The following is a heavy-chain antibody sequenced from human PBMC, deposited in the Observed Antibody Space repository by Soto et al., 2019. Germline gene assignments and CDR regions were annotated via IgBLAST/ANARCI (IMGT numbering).Heavy chain of an antibody. CDR2: ISAHNGNT. D-gene: IGHD1-1*01. V-gene: IGHV1-18*01. CDR3: ARGRYGDY. CDR1: GYTFTSYG. Sequence: QVHLVQSGAEGKKPGASVKVSCKASGYTFTSYGITWVRQAPGQGHEWMGWISAHNGNTDYAQKLRGRVIMTRNTTTSRSYMEPRSLPSDDKAVYYCARGRYGDYWGQGALVTVSS. J-gene: IGHJ4*02.